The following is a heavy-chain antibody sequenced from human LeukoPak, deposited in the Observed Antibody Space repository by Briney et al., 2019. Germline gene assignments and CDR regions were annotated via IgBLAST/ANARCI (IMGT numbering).Heavy chain of an antibody. V-gene: IGHV3-74*01. CDR3: ARDPEWLLYRYLDY. J-gene: IGHJ4*02. CDR1: GFTFSSYW. Sequence: PGGSLRLSCAASGFTFSSYWMHWVRQAPGKGLVWVSRINSDGSSASYADSVKGRFTISRDNAKNTLYLQMNSLRAEDTAVYYCARDPEWLLYRYLDYWGQGTLVTVSS. CDR2: INSDGSSA. D-gene: IGHD3-3*01.